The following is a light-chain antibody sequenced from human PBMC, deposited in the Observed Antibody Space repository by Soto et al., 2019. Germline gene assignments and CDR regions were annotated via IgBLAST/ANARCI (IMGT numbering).Light chain of an antibody. CDR3: QQYFEWPPMT. Sequence: EVVMTQSPATLSVSPGERATLSCRASETVATNLAWYQQKPGQAPRLLISGASTRAAGISYRFRGSGSGTEFTLTFSSLRSEDSAIYYCQQYFEWPPMTFGQGTKVEI. CDR2: GAS. J-gene: IGKJ1*01. CDR1: ETVATN. V-gene: IGKV3-15*01.